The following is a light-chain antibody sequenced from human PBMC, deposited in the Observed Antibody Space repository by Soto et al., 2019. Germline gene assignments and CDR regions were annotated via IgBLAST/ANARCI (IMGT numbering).Light chain of an antibody. J-gene: IGKJ5*01. CDR3: QHYGSSPIT. V-gene: IGKV3-20*01. CDR1: QSVSSY. Sequence: EIVLTQSPGTLSLSPGERATLSCRASQSVSSYLAWYQQKPGQAPRLLIYDASNRATGIPARFSGSGSGTDFTLTISRLEPEDFAVYCCQHYGSSPITFGQGTRLEIK. CDR2: DAS.